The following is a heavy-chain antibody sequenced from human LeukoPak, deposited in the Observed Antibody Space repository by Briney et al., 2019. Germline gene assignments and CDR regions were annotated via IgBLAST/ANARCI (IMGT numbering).Heavy chain of an antibody. CDR1: GFTFSGFW. V-gene: IGHV3-7*03. Sequence: GGSLRLSCAVSGFTFSGFWMSWSRQAPGKGLERVASINSDGSEGYYADVVKGRFTISRDNAKNSLYLQINSLRAEDTTVYYCARSSYSSSSSVWGQGTMVTVSS. J-gene: IGHJ3*01. CDR2: INSDGSEG. D-gene: IGHD6-6*01. CDR3: ARSSYSSSSSV.